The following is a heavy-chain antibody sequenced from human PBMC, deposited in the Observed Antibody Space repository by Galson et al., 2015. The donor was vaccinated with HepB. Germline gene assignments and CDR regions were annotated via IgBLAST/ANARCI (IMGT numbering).Heavy chain of an antibody. CDR3: ASIVSYSYGIDY. J-gene: IGHJ4*02. CDR1: GGSIRSSSYY. V-gene: IGHV4-39*01. CDR2: IYYSGST. D-gene: IGHD5-18*01. Sequence: LSLTCTVSGGSIRSSSYYWGWIRQPPGKGLEWIGSIYYSGSTYYNPSLKSRVTISVDTSKNQFSLKLSSVTAADTAVYYCASIVSYSYGIDYWGQGTLVTVSS.